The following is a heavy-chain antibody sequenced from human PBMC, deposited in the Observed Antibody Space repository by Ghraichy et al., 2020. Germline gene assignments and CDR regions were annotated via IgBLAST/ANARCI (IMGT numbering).Heavy chain of an antibody. CDR2: IKSKTDGGTI. J-gene: IGHJ4*02. D-gene: IGHD3-10*01. Sequence: GGSLRLSCAASEFTFSNSWMNWVRQAPGKGLEWVGRIKSKTDGGTIDYAAPVKGRFTIFRDDSKNTLYLEMNSLKPDDTAVYYCSGPYGPGSALHYWGQGALVTVSS. CDR1: EFTFSNSW. CDR3: SGPYGPGSALHY. V-gene: IGHV3-15*01.